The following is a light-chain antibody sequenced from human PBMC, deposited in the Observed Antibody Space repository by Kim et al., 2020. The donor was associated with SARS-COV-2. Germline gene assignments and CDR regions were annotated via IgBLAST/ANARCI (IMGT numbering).Light chain of an antibody. V-gene: IGKV3-15*01. J-gene: IGKJ3*01. CDR1: QSGSSN. CDR3: QQYNKWPPFT. Sequence: SPGERATLSCRASQSGSSNLAWYQQKPGQAPRLLIYGASTRATGIPARFSGSGSGTEFTLTISSLQSEDFAVYYCQQYNKWPPFTFGPGTKVDIK. CDR2: GAS.